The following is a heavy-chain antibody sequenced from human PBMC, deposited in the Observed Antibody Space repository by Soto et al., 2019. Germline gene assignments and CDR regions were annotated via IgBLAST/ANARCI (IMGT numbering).Heavy chain of an antibody. J-gene: IGHJ6*02. Sequence: ETLSLTCAVSGYSISSGYYWGWIRQPPGKGLEWIGSIYHSGSTYYNPSLKSRVTISVDTSKNQFSLKLSSVTAADTAVYYCARVGGSYYDFWSGYYRDRVYYYYGMDVWGQGTTVTV. D-gene: IGHD3-3*01. CDR1: GYSISSGYY. CDR3: ARVGGSYYDFWSGYYRDRVYYYYGMDV. CDR2: IYHSGST. V-gene: IGHV4-38-2*01.